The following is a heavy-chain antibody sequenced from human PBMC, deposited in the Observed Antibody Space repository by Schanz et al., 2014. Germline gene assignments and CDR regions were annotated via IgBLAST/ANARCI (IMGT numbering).Heavy chain of an antibody. CDR1: GITFSSHS. CDR2: ITYNGGTI. J-gene: IGHJ4*02. V-gene: IGHV3-48*01. Sequence: EVHLVESGGGLVQPGWSLRLSCAASGITFSSHSFNWVRQTPGKGLEWISYITYNGGTIYYADSVKGRFTISRDNAKNSLYLEMNSLRAEDTALYYCARDRRNADLDYWGQGTLITVSS. CDR3: ARDRRNADLDY. D-gene: IGHD1-1*01.